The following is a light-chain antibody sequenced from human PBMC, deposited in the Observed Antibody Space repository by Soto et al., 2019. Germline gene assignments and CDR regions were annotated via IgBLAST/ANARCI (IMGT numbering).Light chain of an antibody. J-gene: IGLJ2*01. CDR3: AALDDSLNGVV. CDR2: SNT. CDR1: SSNIGSHT. Sequence: QSVVTQPPSASGTPGQTIAISCSGGSSNIGSHTVNWYQQLPGTAPRLLIYSNTQRPSGVPDRFSGSKSGTSASLAISGLQSEYEGDYYCAALDDSLNGVVFGGGTKLTVL. V-gene: IGLV1-44*01.